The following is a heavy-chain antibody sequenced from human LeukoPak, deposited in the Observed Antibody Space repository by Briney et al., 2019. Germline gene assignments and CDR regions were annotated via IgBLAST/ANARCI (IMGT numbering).Heavy chain of an antibody. CDR1: GFTFSSYS. CDR3: ARSYDFWSGYTILSGYYYYMDV. J-gene: IGHJ6*03. CDR2: ISSSSSYI. D-gene: IGHD3-3*01. Sequence: PGGSLRLSCAASGFTFSSYSMNWVRQAPGKGLEWVSSISSSSSYIYYADSVKGRFTISRDNAKNSLYLQMYSLRAEDTAVYYCARSYDFWSGYTILSGYYYYMDVWGKGTTVTVSS. V-gene: IGHV3-21*01.